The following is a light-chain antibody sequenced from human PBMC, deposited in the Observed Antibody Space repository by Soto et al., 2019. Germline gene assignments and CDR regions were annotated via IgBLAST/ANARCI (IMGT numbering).Light chain of an antibody. J-gene: IGKJ4*01. Sequence: EIVMTQSPATLSVPPGERATLSCRASQSVSSNLAWYQQKPGQAPRLLIYGASTRATGIPARFSGSGSGTEFTLTISSLQSEDFAVYYCQQYNSSPLTFGGGTKVDIK. CDR2: GAS. CDR1: QSVSSN. V-gene: IGKV3-15*01. CDR3: QQYNSSPLT.